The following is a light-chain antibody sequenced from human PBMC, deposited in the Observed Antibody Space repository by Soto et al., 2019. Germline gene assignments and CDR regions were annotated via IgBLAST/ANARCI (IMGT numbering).Light chain of an antibody. CDR2: KAS. CDR1: QSISSW. V-gene: IGKV1-5*03. Sequence: DVQMTQSPSTLSASVGDRVTITCRASQSISSWLAWYQQKPGKAPKLLIYKASSLESEAPSRFSGSGSGTEFTLTISSLQPDDFATYYCQQDSDYPWTFGQGTRVEIK. CDR3: QQDSDYPWT. J-gene: IGKJ1*01.